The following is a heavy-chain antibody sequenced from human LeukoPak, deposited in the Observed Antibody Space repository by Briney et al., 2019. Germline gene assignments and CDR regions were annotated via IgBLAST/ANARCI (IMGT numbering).Heavy chain of an antibody. V-gene: IGHV1-2*02. D-gene: IGHD2-2*03. J-gene: IGHJ1*01. CDR3: ARGMDAEAFQN. CDR2: MNPHSGET. Sequence: GASVTVSCKPSGYRFTAYPLHWVRQAPGQGLEWLGWMNPHSGETNNAQKFQGRVTMTRDTSISVAYMQMSSLRSDDTAVYYCARGMDAEAFQNWGQGTLVTVSS. CDR1: GYRFTAYP.